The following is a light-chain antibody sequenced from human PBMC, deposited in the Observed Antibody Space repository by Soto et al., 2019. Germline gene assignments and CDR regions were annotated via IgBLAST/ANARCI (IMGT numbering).Light chain of an antibody. CDR3: QKYSSAPLT. CDR1: QGIAPY. J-gene: IGKJ4*01. Sequence: DVQMTQSPSSLSAFVGDRVTITCRASQGIAPYLAWFQQKPGKVPKLLIYATSTLQSGVPSRFSGSGSGTDFTLLISSLQTEDVGTYYCQKYSSAPLTFGGGTKVEIK. V-gene: IGKV1-27*01. CDR2: ATS.